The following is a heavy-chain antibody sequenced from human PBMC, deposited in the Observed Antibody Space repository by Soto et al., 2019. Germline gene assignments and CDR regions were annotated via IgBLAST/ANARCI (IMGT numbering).Heavy chain of an antibody. J-gene: IGHJ1*01. D-gene: IGHD6-13*01. CDR2: LYDVDGS. Sequence: DVQLVESGGGLMQPGESLRLSCAASGLTVSGKKYVAWVRQAPGKGLEWVSALYDVDGSFYADSVKGRFTTSSDSSKTTVYLQMNSLRPEDTALYYCAKDGVGYSSRRAEYFQNWGQGTLVIVSS. CDR3: AKDGVGYSSRRAEYFQN. CDR1: GLTVSGKKY. V-gene: IGHV3-53*01.